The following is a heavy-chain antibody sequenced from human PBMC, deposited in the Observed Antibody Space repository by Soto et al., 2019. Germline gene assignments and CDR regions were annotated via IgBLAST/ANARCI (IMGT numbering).Heavy chain of an antibody. Sequence: QLQLQESGPGLVKPSETLSLTCTVSGGSISSSSYYWGWIRQPPGKGLEWIGSIYYSGSTYYNPSLKSRVTISVDTSKNQFSLKLSSVTAADTAVYYCASVDTAMGGCLEYWGQGTLVTVSS. V-gene: IGHV4-39*01. CDR3: ASVDTAMGGCLEY. J-gene: IGHJ4*02. D-gene: IGHD5-18*01. CDR1: GGSISSSSYY. CDR2: IYYSGST.